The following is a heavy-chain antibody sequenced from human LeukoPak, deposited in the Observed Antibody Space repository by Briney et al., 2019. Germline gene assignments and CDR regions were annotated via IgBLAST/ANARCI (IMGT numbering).Heavy chain of an antibody. CDR2: IGGGDT. CDR3: AKDGQSFNSMYDYFDS. Sequence: PGGSLRLSCSTSGFTFRNFAMGWVRQAPGKGLEWVSSIGGGDTHYADSVKGRFTISRDDSRSTVDLQMSSLRAEDTAVYYCAKDGQSFNSMYDYFDSWGQGTLVAVSS. J-gene: IGHJ4*02. D-gene: IGHD2-8*01. CDR1: GFTFRNFA. V-gene: IGHV3-23*01.